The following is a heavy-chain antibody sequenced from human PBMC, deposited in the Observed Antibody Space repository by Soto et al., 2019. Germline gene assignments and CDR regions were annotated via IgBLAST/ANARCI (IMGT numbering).Heavy chain of an antibody. CDR3: AKGDTAMVIYYYYGMDV. D-gene: IGHD5-18*01. V-gene: IGHV3-23*01. CDR1: GFIFSDYG. CDR2: ITSSGSST. J-gene: IGHJ6*02. Sequence: GGSLRLSCAASGFIFSDYGMTWVRQTPGKGLEWVSAITSSGSSTYFADSLKGRFTISRDNSKNTLYLQMNSLRAEDTAVYYCAKGDTAMVIYYYYGMDVWGQGTTVTVSS.